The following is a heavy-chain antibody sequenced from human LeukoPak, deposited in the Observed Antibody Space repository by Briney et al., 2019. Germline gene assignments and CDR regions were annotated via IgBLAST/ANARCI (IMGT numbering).Heavy chain of an antibody. CDR3: AKSDLVSGWYGGAFDI. CDR2: ISSSSSTI. J-gene: IGHJ3*02. V-gene: IGHV3-48*01. Sequence: PGGSLRLSCAASGFTFSSYSMNWVRQAPGKGLEWVSYISSSSSTIYYADSVKGRFTISRDNAKNSLYLQMNSLRAEDTAVYYCAKSDLVSGWYGGAFDIWGQGTMVTVSS. CDR1: GFTFSSYS. D-gene: IGHD6-19*01.